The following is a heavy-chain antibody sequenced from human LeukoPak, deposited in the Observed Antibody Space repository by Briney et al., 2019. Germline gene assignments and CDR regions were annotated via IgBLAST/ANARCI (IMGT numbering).Heavy chain of an antibody. D-gene: IGHD3-9*01. J-gene: IGHJ3*02. Sequence: SETLSLTCTVSGDSISSTNYYWGWIRQPPGKGLEWIGSIYYSGSTYYNPSLESRVTISVDTSKNQFSLKLSSVTAADTAVYYCARDAYYDILTGYHDAFDIWGQGTMVTVSS. CDR1: GDSISSTNYY. CDR2: IYYSGST. V-gene: IGHV4-39*07. CDR3: ARDAYYDILTGYHDAFDI.